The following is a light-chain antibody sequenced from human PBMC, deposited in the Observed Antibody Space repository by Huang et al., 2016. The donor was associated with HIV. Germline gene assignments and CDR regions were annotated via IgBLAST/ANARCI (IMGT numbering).Light chain of an antibody. CDR2: WES. J-gene: IGKJ1*01. CDR1: LTVLYTPNNKNY. V-gene: IGKV4-1*01. Sequence: DIVMTQSPDSLAVSLGERATINCKSSLTVLYTPNNKNYLAWYQQKPGQPPKLLIYWESTREAGVPGRVSGSGSGTDFTLTISSLQAEDVAVYYCQQYYSTLWTFGQGTKVEIK. CDR3: QQYYSTLWT.